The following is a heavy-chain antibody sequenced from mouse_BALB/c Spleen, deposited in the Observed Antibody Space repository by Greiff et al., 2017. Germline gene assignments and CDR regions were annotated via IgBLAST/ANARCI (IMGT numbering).Heavy chain of an antibody. V-gene: IGHV2-9*02. CDR3: ARDPFITTVVGGTAWFAY. CDR1: GFSLTSYG. Sequence: QVQLQQSGPGLVAPSQSLSITCTVSGFSLTSYGVHWVRQPPGKGLEWLGVIWAGGSTNYNSALMSRLSISKDNSKSQVFLKMNSLQTDDTAMYYCARDPFITTVVGGTAWFAYWGQGTLVTVSA. D-gene: IGHD1-1*01. J-gene: IGHJ3*01. CDR2: IWAGGST.